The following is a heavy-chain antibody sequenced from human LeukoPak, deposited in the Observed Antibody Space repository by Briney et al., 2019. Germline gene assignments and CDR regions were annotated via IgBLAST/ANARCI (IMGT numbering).Heavy chain of an antibody. J-gene: IGHJ4*02. CDR2: ISGSGGST. V-gene: IGHV3-23*01. CDR3: AKVPSSDLEFDY. Sequence: PGGSLRLSCAASGFTFSSYGMHWVRRAPGKGLEWVSAISGSGGSTYYADSVKGRFTISRDNSKNTLYLQMNSLRAEDTAVYYCAKVPSSDLEFDYWGQGTLVTVSS. D-gene: IGHD3-10*01. CDR1: GFTFSSYG.